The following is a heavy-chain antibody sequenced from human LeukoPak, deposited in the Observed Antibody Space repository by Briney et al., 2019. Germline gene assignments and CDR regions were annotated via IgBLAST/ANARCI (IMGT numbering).Heavy chain of an antibody. Sequence: PGRSLRPSCAASGFTFSSYGMHWVRQAPGKGLEWVAFISYDGSNKYYADSVKGRFPISRDNSQNKLYLQMNSLRAEDTAVYYCAKDRAGVVVPAAWDLDYWAREPWSPSPQ. D-gene: IGHD2-2*01. CDR1: GFTFSSYG. V-gene: IGHV3-30*18. CDR3: AKDRAGVVVPAAWDLDY. CDR2: ISYDGSNK. J-gene: IGHJ4*02.